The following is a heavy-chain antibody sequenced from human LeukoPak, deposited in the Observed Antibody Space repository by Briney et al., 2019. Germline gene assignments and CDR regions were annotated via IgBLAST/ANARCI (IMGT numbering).Heavy chain of an antibody. Sequence: GGSLRLSCAASGFTFSSYWMSWIRQAPGKGLEWVSYMSSSGSTIYYADSVKGRFTISRDNAKNSLYLQMNSLRAEDTAVYYCARFGTSWSTNDAFDIWGQGTMVTVSS. CDR1: GFTFSSYW. CDR3: ARFGTSWSTNDAFDI. CDR2: MSSSGSTI. D-gene: IGHD2-2*01. V-gene: IGHV3-11*01. J-gene: IGHJ3*02.